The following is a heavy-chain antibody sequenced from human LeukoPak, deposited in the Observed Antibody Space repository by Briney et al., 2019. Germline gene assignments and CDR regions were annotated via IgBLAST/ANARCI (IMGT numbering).Heavy chain of an antibody. CDR1: GFTFSSYS. J-gene: IGHJ6*02. CDR3: ARGWTVVRGVNHRAQDV. CDR2: ISSSSSYI. V-gene: IGHV3-21*01. D-gene: IGHD3-10*01. Sequence: PGGSLRLSCAASGFTFSSYSMNWVRQAPGKGLEWVSSISSSSSYIYYADSVKGRFTISRDNAKNSLYLQMNSLRAEDTAVYYCARGWTVVRGVNHRAQDVWGQGTTVTVSS.